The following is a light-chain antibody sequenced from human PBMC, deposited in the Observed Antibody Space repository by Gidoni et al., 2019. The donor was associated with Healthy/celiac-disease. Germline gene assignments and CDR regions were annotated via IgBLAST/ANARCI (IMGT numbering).Light chain of an antibody. CDR2: LNSDGSH. V-gene: IGLV4-69*01. CDR1: SGHSSYA. J-gene: IGLJ2*01. CDR3: QTWGTGTPVV. Sequence: QLVLTQSPSASASLGASVQLTCTLSSGHSSYAIAWHQQQPEKGPRYLMKLNSDGSHSKGDGIPDRFSGSSSGAERYLTISSLQSEDEADYYCQTWGTGTPVVFGGGTKLTVL.